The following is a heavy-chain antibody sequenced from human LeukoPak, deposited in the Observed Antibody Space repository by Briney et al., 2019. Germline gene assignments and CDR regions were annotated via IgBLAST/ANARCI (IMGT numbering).Heavy chain of an antibody. V-gene: IGHV5-10-1*01. CDR3: ARRGLLGYCSGASCYDAFDI. D-gene: IGHD2-15*01. CDR1: GYSFTSHW. CDR2: IAPSDSYT. J-gene: IGHJ3*02. Sequence: GESLKISCKGSGYSFTSHWISWVRQMPGKGLEWVGRIAPSDSYTNYSPSFQGHVTISADKSINTAYLQWSSLKASDTAMYYCARRGLLGYCSGASCYDAFDIWGQGIMVTVSS.